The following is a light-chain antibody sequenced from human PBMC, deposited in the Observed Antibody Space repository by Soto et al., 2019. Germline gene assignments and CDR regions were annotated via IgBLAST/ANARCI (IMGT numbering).Light chain of an antibody. CDR2: DAS. J-gene: IGKJ2*01. Sequence: ETVLTQSPASLSLSPGVRATLSCRASQRVHTYLAWYQQKAGQAPRLLIYDASNRATGIPARFSGSGSGTDFTLTISSLEPEDGAVYYCQQRSNWPPYTFGQVTKLEIK. CDR3: QQRSNWPPYT. CDR1: QRVHTY. V-gene: IGKV3-11*01.